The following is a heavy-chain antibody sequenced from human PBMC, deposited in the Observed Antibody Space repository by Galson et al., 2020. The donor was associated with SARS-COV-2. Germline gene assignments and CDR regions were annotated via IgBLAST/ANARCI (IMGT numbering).Heavy chain of an antibody. V-gene: IGHV3-72*01. CDR2: TGNKANSYTT. Sequence: TGGSLRLSCAASGFIFSDHYMDWVRQAPGKGLEWVGRTGNKANSYTTEYAASVKGRFTVSRDDSKSSLYLQMNSLKTEDTAVYYCARESGSSSGGTYYYYGMDVWGHGTTVTVPS. CDR1: GFIFSDHY. J-gene: IGHJ6*02. D-gene: IGHD6-6*01. CDR3: ARESGSSSGGTYYYYGMDV.